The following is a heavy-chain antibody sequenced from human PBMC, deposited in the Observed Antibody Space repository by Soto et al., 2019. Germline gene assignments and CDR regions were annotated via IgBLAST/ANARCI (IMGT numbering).Heavy chain of an antibody. CDR2: IIPIFGTA. J-gene: IGHJ4*02. V-gene: IGHV1-69*12. CDR3: ARAKGDTGHTAMDSLYFDY. D-gene: IGHD5-18*01. Sequence: QVQLVQSGAEVKKPGSSVKVSCKASGGTFSSYAISWVRQAPGQGLEWMGGIIPIFGTANYAQKFQGRVPITADESARTAYMGPSSLRSEDTAVYYCARAKGDTGHTAMDSLYFDYWGQGTLVTVSS. CDR1: GGTFSSYA.